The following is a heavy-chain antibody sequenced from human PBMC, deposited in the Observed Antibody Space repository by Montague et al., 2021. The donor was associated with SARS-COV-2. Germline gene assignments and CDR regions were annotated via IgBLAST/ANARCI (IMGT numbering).Heavy chain of an antibody. V-gene: IGHV4-34*01. CDR1: GGSFSSYY. CDR2: INHSGRT. CDR3: ARGSRQWLVRPPHYYYFDY. D-gene: IGHD6-19*01. J-gene: IGHJ4*02. Sequence: SETLSLTCAVYGGSFSSYYWSWIRQPPGKGLEWIGEINHSGRTNXNPSLKSRVTISVDTPKNQFSLTLSSVTAADTAVYYCARGSRQWLVRPPHYYYFDYWGQGSLVTVSS.